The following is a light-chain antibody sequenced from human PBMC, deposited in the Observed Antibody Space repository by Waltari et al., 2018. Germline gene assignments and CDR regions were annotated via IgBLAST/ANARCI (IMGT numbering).Light chain of an antibody. CDR1: QSLLYSSNNKNY. V-gene: IGKV4-1*01. CDR3: HQYYTTPWT. CDR2: WAS. J-gene: IGKJ1*01. Sequence: DVVMTQSPDSLAVSLGERATINCKSNQSLLYSSNNKNYLTWYQQKPGQPPNLLMYWASTRESGVPDRFSGSGSGTDFTLTISSLQAEDVAVYYCHQYYTTPWTFGQGTKVEIK.